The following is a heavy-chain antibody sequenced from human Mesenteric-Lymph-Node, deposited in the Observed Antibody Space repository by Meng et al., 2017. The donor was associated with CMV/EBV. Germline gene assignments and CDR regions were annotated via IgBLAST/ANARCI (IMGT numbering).Heavy chain of an antibody. CDR1: GFTFNTYA. V-gene: IGHV3-30*02. D-gene: IGHD6-6*01. Sequence: GESLKISCAASGFTFNTYAMYWARQAPGKGLEWVAFIRYDGSNKYYADSVKGRFTISRDNSKNTLYLQMNSLRAEDTAVYYCAKDEAISYSSSNYYYYYYGMDVWGQGTTVTVSS. CDR2: IRYDGSNK. CDR3: AKDEAISYSSSNYYYYYYGMDV. J-gene: IGHJ6*02.